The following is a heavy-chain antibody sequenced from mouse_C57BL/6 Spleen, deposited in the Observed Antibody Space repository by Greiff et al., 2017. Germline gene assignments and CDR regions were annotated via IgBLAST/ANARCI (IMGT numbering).Heavy chain of an antibody. CDR1: GFTFSDYY. CDR3: AREDGYRGYFDV. D-gene: IGHD2-3*01. V-gene: IGHV5-16*01. Sequence: EVQRVESEGGLVQPGSSMKLSCTASGFTFSDYYMAWVRQVPEKGLEWVANINYDGSSTYYLDSLKSRFIISRDNAKNILYLQMSSLKSEDTATYYCAREDGYRGYFDVWGTGTTVTVSS. J-gene: IGHJ1*03. CDR2: INYDGSST.